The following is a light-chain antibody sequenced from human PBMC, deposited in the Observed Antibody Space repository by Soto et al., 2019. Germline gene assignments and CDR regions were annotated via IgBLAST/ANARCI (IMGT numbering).Light chain of an antibody. CDR1: QSVSDY. V-gene: IGKV3-11*01. CDR2: DTS. Sequence: EIVLTQSPATLSLSPGERATLSCRASQSVSDYLAWYQQKPGQAPRLLIYDTSNRATGIAARFSGSGSGTDFTLTISSLEPGDSAVYYCQQRSVWPTFGQGTKLQI. CDR3: QQRSVWPT. J-gene: IGKJ2*01.